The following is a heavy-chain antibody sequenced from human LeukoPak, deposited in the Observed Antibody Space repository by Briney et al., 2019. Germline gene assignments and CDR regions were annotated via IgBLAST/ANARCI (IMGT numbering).Heavy chain of an antibody. CDR1: GDSITGSSYY. CDR3: ARHGPTTAGTGWFDP. D-gene: IGHD6-13*01. CDR2: IYYSGST. J-gene: IGHJ5*02. Sequence: SETLSLTCTVSGDSITGSSYYWGWIRQPPGKGLEWIGSIYYSGSTYYNPSLKSRVIISVDTSKNQFSLKLSSVTAADTAVYYCARHGPTTAGTGWFDPWGQGTLVTVSS. V-gene: IGHV4-39*01.